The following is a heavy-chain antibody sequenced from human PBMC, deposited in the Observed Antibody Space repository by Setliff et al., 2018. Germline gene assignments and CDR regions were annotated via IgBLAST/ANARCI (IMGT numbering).Heavy chain of an antibody. V-gene: IGHV3-23*01. D-gene: IGHD2-15*01. J-gene: IGHJ4*02. CDR2: ISGSGTTT. CDR3: AKMVGGSRSSGSCYFDY. Sequence: GGSLRLSCAASGFTFSTYTMSWVRQAPGKGLEWVSVISGSGTTTYYADSVKGRFTISRDNSKNTVYLQMNSLRAEDTAIYYCAKMVGGSRSSGSCYFDYWGQGTLVTVSS. CDR1: GFTFSTYT.